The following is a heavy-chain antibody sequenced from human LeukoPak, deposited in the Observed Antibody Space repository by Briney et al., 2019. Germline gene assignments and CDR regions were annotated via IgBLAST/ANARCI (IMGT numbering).Heavy chain of an antibody. J-gene: IGHJ4*02. CDR2: IKHDGSEK. D-gene: IGHD3-10*01. Sequence: GGSLRLSCAASGFPFDRYWMSWVRLAPGKGLEWVANIKHDGSEKKFVDSVKGRFTISRDNAKNSLYLQMNSLRAEDTAVYYCARDFSRYYYGSGTYWGQGTLVTVSS. CDR3: ARDFSRYYYGSGTY. V-gene: IGHV3-7*01. CDR1: GFPFDRYW.